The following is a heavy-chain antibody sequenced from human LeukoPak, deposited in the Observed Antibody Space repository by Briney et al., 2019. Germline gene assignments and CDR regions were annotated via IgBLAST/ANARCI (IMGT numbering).Heavy chain of an antibody. CDR3: ARGSGWYPH. D-gene: IGHD6-19*01. CDR2: DSNSRYY. Sequence: SETLSLTRSVPVGSVASNYWSWVPQRPGTGLELICYDSNSRYYKYNPSLRIRLTMSVDTYKNQCSLMLTSVTAADTAVYYCARGSGWYPHWGQGTLVTVSS. CDR1: VGSVASNY. V-gene: IGHV4-59*02. J-gene: IGHJ1*01.